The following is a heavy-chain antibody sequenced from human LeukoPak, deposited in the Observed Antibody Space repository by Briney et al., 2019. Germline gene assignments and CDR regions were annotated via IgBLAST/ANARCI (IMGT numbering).Heavy chain of an antibody. CDR3: ARDKGYYDFWSGLSDYYHMDV. CDR2: IIPIFGTA. V-gene: IGHV1-69*06. CDR1: GGTFSSYA. Sequence: SVKVSCKASGGTFSSYAISWVRQAPGQGLEWMGRIIPIFGTANYAQKFQGRVTITADKSTSTAYMELSSLRSDDTAVYYCARDKGYYDFWSGLSDYYHMDVWGKGTTVTVSS. D-gene: IGHD3-3*01. J-gene: IGHJ6*03.